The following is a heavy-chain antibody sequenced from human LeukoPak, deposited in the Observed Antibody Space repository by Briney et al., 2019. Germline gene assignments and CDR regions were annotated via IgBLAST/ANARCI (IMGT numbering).Heavy chain of an antibody. CDR2: ISGSGGST. CDR1: GFTFSSYA. V-gene: IGHV3-23*01. Sequence: GGSLRLSCAASGFTFSSYAMSWVRQAPGKGLEWVSAISGSGGSTYYADSVKGRFTISRDNSKNTLYLQMNSLRAEDTAVYYCARGGTVTTGGLDYWGQGTLVTVSS. D-gene: IGHD4-17*01. CDR3: ARGGTVTTGGLDY. J-gene: IGHJ4*02.